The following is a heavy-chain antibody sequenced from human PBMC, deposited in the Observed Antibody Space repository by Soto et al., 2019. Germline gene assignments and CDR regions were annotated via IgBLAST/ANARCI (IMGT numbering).Heavy chain of an antibody. J-gene: IGHJ4*02. V-gene: IGHV4-34*01. CDR3: ARGGAGGLIATAVPRGY. D-gene: IGHD6-13*01. Sequence: QVQLQQWGAGLLKPSETLALTCAVYGGSFSGYYWNWIRQPPGKGLEWIGEINHSGSTNYNPSLMSRVTISVDTSKNQFSLKLSSVTAADTAVYYCARGGAGGLIATAVPRGYWGQGTLVTVSS. CDR2: INHSGST. CDR1: GGSFSGYY.